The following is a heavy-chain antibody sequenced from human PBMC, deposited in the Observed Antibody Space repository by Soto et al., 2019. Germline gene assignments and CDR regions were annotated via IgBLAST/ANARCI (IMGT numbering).Heavy chain of an antibody. J-gene: IGHJ6*02. CDR2: IYYSGST. D-gene: IGHD3-22*01. CDR3: ARDLSYYYDSSGYYGMDV. V-gene: IGHV4-59*01. CDR1: GGSISSYY. Sequence: SETLSLTCTVSGGSISSYYRSWIRQPPGKGLEWIGYIYYSGSTNYNPSLKSRVTISVDTSKNQFSLKLSSVTAADTAVYYCARDLSYYYDSSGYYGMDVWGQGTTVTVSS.